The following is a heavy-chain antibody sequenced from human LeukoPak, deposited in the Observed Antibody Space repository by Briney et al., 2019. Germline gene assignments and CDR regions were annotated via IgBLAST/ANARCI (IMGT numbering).Heavy chain of an antibody. V-gene: IGHV3-23*01. CDR2: ISGSGGST. CDR3: AKDGMVRGVILAFDY. Sequence: PGRSLRLSCAASGFSFDTYAMHWVRQAPGKGLEWVSAISGSGGSTYYADSVKGRFTISRDNSKNTLYLQMNSLRAEDTAVYYCAKDGMVRGVILAFDYWGQGTLVTVSS. D-gene: IGHD3-10*01. CDR1: GFSFDTYA. J-gene: IGHJ4*02.